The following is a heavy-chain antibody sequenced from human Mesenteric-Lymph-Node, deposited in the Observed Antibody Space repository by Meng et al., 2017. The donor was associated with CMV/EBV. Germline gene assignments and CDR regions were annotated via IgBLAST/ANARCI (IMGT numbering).Heavy chain of an antibody. V-gene: IGHV1-2*02. J-gene: IGHJ6*02. CDR1: GYTFTGYY. D-gene: IGHD2-2*01. CDR2: INPNSGGT. CDR3: ARSFSPAVVPAATLYYYYGMDV. Sequence: ASVKVSCKASGYTFTGYYMHWVRQAPGQGLEWMGWINPNSGGTNYAQKFQGRVTMTRDTSISTAYMELSRLRSDDTAVYYCARSFSPAVVPAATLYYYYGMDVWGQGTTVTVSS.